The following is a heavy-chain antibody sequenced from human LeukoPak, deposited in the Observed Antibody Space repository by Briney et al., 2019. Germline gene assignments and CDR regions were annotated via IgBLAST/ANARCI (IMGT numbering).Heavy chain of an antibody. Sequence: GGSLRLSCAASGFDLSTYEMNWVRQAPGKGLEWIADITISGHTKNYADSVKGRFSISRDNARTSLYLQMLSLRVEDTGVYYCARGDPHADLWGQGTLVTVSS. CDR1: GFDLSTYE. CDR2: ITISGHTK. V-gene: IGHV3-48*03. D-gene: IGHD5-24*01. CDR3: ARGDPHADL. J-gene: IGHJ5*02.